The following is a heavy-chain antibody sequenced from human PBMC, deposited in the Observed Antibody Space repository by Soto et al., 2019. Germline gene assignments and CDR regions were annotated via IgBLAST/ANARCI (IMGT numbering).Heavy chain of an antibody. D-gene: IGHD2-15*01. Sequence: SETLSLTCAVSGGSISGGGFSWSWIRQPPGKGLEWIGYILHTGGTQYNPSLKSRVSMSVDKSKNQFSLHLTSVTAADTAVYYCARDYRAPSAGAMDVWGKGTTVTVSS. J-gene: IGHJ6*04. CDR3: ARDYRAPSAGAMDV. V-gene: IGHV4-30-2*01. CDR2: ILHTGGT. CDR1: GGSISGGGFS.